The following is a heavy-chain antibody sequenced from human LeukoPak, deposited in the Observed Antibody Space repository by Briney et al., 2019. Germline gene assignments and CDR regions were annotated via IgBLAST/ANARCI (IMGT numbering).Heavy chain of an antibody. CDR2: INPNSGGT. D-gene: IGHD6-13*01. CDR3: ARDRSRIAAAGIGTKFYYMDV. V-gene: IGHV1-2*06. Sequence: GASVKVSCKASGYTFTGYYMHWVRQAPGQGLEWMGRINPNSGGTNYAQKFQGRVTMTRDRSISTAYMELSRLRSDDTAVYYCARDRSRIAAAGIGTKFYYMDVWGKGTTVTVSS. CDR1: GYTFTGYY. J-gene: IGHJ6*03.